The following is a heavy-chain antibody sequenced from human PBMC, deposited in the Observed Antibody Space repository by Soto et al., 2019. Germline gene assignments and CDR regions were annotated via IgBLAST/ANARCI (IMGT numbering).Heavy chain of an antibody. V-gene: IGHV3-21*01. D-gene: IGHD3-16*01. J-gene: IGHJ3*02. Sequence: GGSLRLSCAASGFTFSSYSMNWVRQAPGKGLEWVSSISSSSSYIYYADSVKGRFTISRDNAKNSLYLQMNSLRAEDTAMYYCARDGGRRGLHAFDIWGQGTMVTVSS. CDR2: ISSSSSYI. CDR3: ARDGGRRGLHAFDI. CDR1: GFTFSSYS.